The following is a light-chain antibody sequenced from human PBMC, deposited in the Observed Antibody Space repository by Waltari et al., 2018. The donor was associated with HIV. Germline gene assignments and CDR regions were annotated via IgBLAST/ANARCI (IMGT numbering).Light chain of an antibody. Sequence: QSVLTQPPSVSAAPGQKVTMSCSGGTSNIANNYVSWYQQLPGTAPKVLIYENNKRPSGIPDRFSGSKSGTSATLGITGLQTGDEADYYCGTWDNSLRGVVFGGGTKLTVL. CDR2: ENN. J-gene: IGLJ2*01. CDR3: GTWDNSLRGVV. CDR1: TSNIANNY. V-gene: IGLV1-51*02.